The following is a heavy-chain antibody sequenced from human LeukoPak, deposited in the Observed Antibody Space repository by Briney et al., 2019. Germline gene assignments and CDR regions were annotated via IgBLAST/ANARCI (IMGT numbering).Heavy chain of an antibody. Sequence: PGGSLRLSCAASGFIFRSYSINWVRQAPGKGLEWASFISSAGGVVYYADSVKGRFTISRDNAKNSLYLQMNSLRVEDTAVYYCAREYCSGGSCYGNLDHWGQGTPVTVSS. J-gene: IGHJ4*02. CDR2: ISSAGGVV. CDR3: AREYCSGGSCYGNLDH. D-gene: IGHD2-15*01. V-gene: IGHV3-48*01. CDR1: GFIFRSYS.